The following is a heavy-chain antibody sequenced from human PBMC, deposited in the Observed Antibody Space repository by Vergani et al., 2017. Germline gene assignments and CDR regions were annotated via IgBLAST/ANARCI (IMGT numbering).Heavy chain of an antibody. V-gene: IGHV1-69*17. Sequence: QVQLVQSGAEVKKPGSSVKVSCKASGGTFSSYAISWVRQAPGQGLEWMGGIIPIFGIANYAQKFQGRVTITADKSTSTAYMELSSLRSDDTAVCYCARIRYYYDSSGYYYGHYDYWGQGTLVTVSS. CDR1: GGTFSSYA. J-gene: IGHJ4*02. CDR2: IIPIFGIA. D-gene: IGHD3-22*01. CDR3: ARIRYYYDSSGYYYGHYDY.